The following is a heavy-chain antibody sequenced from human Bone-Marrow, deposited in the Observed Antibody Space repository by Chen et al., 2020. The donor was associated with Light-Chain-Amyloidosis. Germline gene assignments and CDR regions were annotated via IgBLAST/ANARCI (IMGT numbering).Heavy chain of an antibody. CDR1: Y. J-gene: IGHJ6*03. Sequence: YWSWIRQPPGKGLEWIGEINHSGSTNYNPSLKSRVTISVDTSKNXXSLXXXXXXXXXXXXXXXXRGRNPLPAAYYYYMDVWGKGTTVTVSS. D-gene: IGHD2-15*01. CDR3: XRGRNPLPAAYYYYMDV. V-gene: IGHV4-34*01. CDR2: INHSGST.